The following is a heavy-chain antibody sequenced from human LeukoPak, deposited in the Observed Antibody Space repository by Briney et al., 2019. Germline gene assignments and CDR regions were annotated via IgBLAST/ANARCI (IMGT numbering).Heavy chain of an antibody. V-gene: IGHV3-53*01. CDR3: ARYHTALNY. D-gene: IGHD5-18*01. CDR2: IYSGGST. Sequence: GGSLRLSCAASGFTVSSDYMTWVRQAPGKGLEWVSVIYSGGSTYYADSVKGRFTISRDNSKSTVYVQLNNLRVADTAVYYCARYHTALNYWGQGTLVTASS. CDR1: GFTVSSDY. J-gene: IGHJ4*02.